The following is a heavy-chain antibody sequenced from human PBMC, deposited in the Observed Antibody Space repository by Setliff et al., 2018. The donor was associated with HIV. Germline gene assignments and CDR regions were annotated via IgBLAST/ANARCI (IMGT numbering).Heavy chain of an antibody. CDR2: IYYSGST. CDR3: ARASGPGTYWYFDL. J-gene: IGHJ2*01. CDR1: GGSISSYY. Sequence: NPSETLSLTCTVSGGSISSYYWSWIRQPPGKGLEWIGYIYYSGSTNYNPSLKSRVTISVDTSKNQFSLKLSSVTAADTAVYYCARASGPGTYWYFDLWGRGTLVTVSS. V-gene: IGHV4-59*01. D-gene: IGHD1-26*01.